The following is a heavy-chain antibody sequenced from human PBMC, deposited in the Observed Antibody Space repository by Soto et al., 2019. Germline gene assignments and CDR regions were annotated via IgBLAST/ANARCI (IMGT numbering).Heavy chain of an antibody. D-gene: IGHD2-15*01. Sequence: PSETLSLTCTVSGGSVSSGSYYWSWIRQPPGKGLEWIGYIYYSGSTNYSPSLKSRVTISVDTSKNQFPLKLSSVTAADTAVYYCARVVVEDIVVVVAAGGPLDYYGMDVWGQGTTVTVSS. J-gene: IGHJ6*02. CDR3: ARVVVEDIVVVVAAGGPLDYYGMDV. CDR1: GGSVSSGSYY. CDR2: IYYSGST. V-gene: IGHV4-61*01.